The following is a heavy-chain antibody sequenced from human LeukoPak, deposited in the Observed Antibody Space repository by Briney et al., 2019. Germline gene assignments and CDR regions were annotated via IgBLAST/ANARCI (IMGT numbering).Heavy chain of an antibody. J-gene: IGHJ6*03. V-gene: IGHV4-31*03. D-gene: IGHD3-3*01. CDR1: GDSISSRTYY. Sequence: KTSETLSLTCSVSGDSISSRTYYWTWIRQHPEKGLEWIGYIWNSGSTNYNPSLKSRVTISVDTSKNQFSLKLSSVTAADTAVYYCARDRRITIFGVVAKGYYVDVWGKGTTVTVSS. CDR3: ARDRRITIFGVVAKGYYVDV. CDR2: IWNSGST.